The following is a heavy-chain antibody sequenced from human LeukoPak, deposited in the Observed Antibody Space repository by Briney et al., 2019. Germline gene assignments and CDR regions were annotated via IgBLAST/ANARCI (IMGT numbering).Heavy chain of an antibody. V-gene: IGHV5-51*01. CDR2: IYPRDSDT. D-gene: IGHD1-26*01. CDR3: ARGMTSGDS. Sequence: GESLKISCKGSGYTFSSYWIGWVRQMPGEGLEWMGVIYPRDSDTRYSPSFQGQVTISADKSIDTAYLQWSSLKASDTAMYFCARGMTSGDSWGQGTLVTVSS. CDR1: GYTFSSYW. J-gene: IGHJ5*01.